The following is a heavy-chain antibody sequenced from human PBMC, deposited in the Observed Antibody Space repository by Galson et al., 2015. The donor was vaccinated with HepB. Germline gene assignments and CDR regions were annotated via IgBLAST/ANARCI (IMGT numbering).Heavy chain of an antibody. D-gene: IGHD6-19*01. J-gene: IGHJ4*02. V-gene: IGHV5-51*01. CDR1: GYSFTTYW. CDR2: IYPDDSDT. Sequence: QSGAEVKKPGESLKISCKGSGYSFTTYWIGWVRQMPGKGLEWMAIIYPDDSDTRDSPSFQGQVTFSVDKSISTAYLQWSSLKASDTAMYYCARAYSSGFDYWGQGTLVTVSS. CDR3: ARAYSSGFDY.